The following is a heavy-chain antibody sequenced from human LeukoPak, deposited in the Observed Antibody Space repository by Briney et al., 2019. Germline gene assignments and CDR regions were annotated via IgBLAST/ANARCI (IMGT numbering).Heavy chain of an antibody. J-gene: IGHJ3*02. V-gene: IGHV1-8*03. CDR2: MNPNSGNT. D-gene: IGHD6-6*01. CDR3: ARFGAARHDAFDI. CDR1: GYTFTSYD. Sequence: GASVKVSCKASGYTFTSYDINWVRQATGQGLEWMGWMNPNSGNTGYAQKFQGRVTITRNTSISTAYMELSSLRSEDTAVYYCARFGAARHDAFDIWGQGTMVTVSS.